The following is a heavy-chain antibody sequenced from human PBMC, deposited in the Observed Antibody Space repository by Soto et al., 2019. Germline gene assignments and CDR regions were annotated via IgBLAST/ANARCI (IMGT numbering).Heavy chain of an antibody. CDR2: ITPMFGKP. Sequence: ASVKVCCNACGGTFSRYTSKWVRHAPGQGVEWMGGITPMFGKPNYAQKFRGRVTITADESTSTGYMELRSLRSDDTAVYYCARDGALYDSSAYYFLYWGQGTLVTVSS. J-gene: IGHJ4*02. V-gene: IGHV1-69*13. CDR3: ARDGALYDSSAYYFLY. D-gene: IGHD3-22*01. CDR1: GGTFSRYT.